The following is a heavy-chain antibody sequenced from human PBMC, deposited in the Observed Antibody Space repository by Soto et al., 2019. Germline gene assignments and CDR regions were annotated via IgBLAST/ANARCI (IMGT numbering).Heavy chain of an antibody. CDR1: GDSVSSNSAA. Sequence: SQTLSLTCAISGDSVSSNSAAWNWIRQSPSRGLEWPGRTYYRSKWYNDYAVSVKSRITINPDTSKNQFSLQLNSVTPEDTAVYYCARGGRELRYYYYYGMDVWGQGTTVTVSS. CDR2: TYYRSKWYN. V-gene: IGHV6-1*01. J-gene: IGHJ6*02. CDR3: ARGGRELRYYYYYGMDV. D-gene: IGHD1-7*01.